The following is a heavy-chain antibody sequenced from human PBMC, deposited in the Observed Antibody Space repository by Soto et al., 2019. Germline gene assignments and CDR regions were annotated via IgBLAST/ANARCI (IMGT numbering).Heavy chain of an antibody. CDR2: ISAYNGNT. CDR1: GYTFTSYG. V-gene: IGHV1-18*01. CDR3: ARDVGRYCSGGSCYFGY. J-gene: IGHJ4*02. D-gene: IGHD2-15*01. Sequence: ASVKVSCKASGYTFTSYGISWVRQAPGQGLEWMGWISAYNGNTNYAQKLQGRVTMTTDTSTSTAYMELRGLRSDDTAVYYCARDVGRYCSGGSCYFGYWGQGTLVTVSS.